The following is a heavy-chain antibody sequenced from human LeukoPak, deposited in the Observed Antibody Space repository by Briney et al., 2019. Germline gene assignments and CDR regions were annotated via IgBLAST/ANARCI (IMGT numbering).Heavy chain of an antibody. J-gene: IGHJ3*02. CDR1: GFTFDDYA. D-gene: IGHD3-22*01. V-gene: IGHV3-9*01. CDR2: ISWNSGSI. CDR3: AKDTEGIGYSGFLDI. Sequence: PGRSLRLSCAASGFTFDDYAMHWVRQAPGKGLEWVSGISWNSGSIGYADSVKGRFTISRDNAKNSLYLQMNSLRAEDTALYYCAKDTEGIGYSGFLDIWGQGTMVTVSS.